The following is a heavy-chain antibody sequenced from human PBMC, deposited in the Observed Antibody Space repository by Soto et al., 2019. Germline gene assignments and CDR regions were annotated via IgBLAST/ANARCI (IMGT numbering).Heavy chain of an antibody. CDR3: ARSGGLDRDFNY. Sequence: SVKVSCKASGGTFSSDSFSWVRQAPGQGLEWVGGIIPMFDTPIYAQKFQDRVTITADESTSTAYMQLSSLRSGDTAVYYCARSGGLDRDFNYWGQGSPVTVSS. V-gene: IGHV1-69*13. CDR2: IIPMFDTP. D-gene: IGHD2-15*01. J-gene: IGHJ4*02. CDR1: GGTFSSDS.